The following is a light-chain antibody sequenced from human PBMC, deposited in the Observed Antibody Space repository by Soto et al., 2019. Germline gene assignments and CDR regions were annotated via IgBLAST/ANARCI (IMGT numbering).Light chain of an antibody. Sequence: DIQMTQSPSTLSASGGDRVTITCRSSQIITNYLAWYQQKPGKAPKLLIYKASSLESGVPSRFRGSGSGTEFTLTISSLQPDDFATYYCQQYNSYSWTFGQGTKVEIK. CDR2: KAS. CDR1: QIITNY. J-gene: IGKJ1*01. CDR3: QQYNSYSWT. V-gene: IGKV1-5*03.